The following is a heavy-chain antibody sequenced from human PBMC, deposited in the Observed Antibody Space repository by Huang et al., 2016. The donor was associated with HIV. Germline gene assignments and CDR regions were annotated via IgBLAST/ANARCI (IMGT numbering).Heavy chain of an antibody. J-gene: IGHJ4*02. CDR2: CYTEADGT. Sequence: VQLVQSGAEVKKPGASVKVSCTLSGYTRTELSMHWVRQAPGTGLEWMWVCYTEADGTVAAPKLQDRRARNEKETTKTDYMVLSSLRSEEKAAYYCRAHVHASDHYNVFDYWGQGTLVTVSS. CDR3: RAHVHASDHYNVFDY. V-gene: IGHV1-24*01. D-gene: IGHD3-10*01. CDR1: GYTRTELS.